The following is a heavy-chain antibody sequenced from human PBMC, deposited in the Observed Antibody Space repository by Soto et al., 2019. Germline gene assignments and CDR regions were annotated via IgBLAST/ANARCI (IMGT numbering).Heavy chain of an antibody. CDR3: AKESTVGSPGDYFDS. Sequence: GGSLRLSCAASGFTFSSYDMNWVRQAPGKGLEWVSAIGVYANTYYADSVKGRFTISRDDSRNTVHLQLNSLRVDDTAVYYCAKESTVGSPGDYFDSWGQGTLVTVSS. J-gene: IGHJ4*02. V-gene: IGHV3-23*01. CDR1: GFTFSSYD. D-gene: IGHD1-26*01. CDR2: IGVYANT.